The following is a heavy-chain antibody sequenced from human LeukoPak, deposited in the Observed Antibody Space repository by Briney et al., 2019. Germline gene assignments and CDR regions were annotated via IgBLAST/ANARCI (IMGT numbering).Heavy chain of an antibody. D-gene: IGHD5-18*01. CDR1: GLTFSSYA. Sequence: GGSLRLSCAVTGLTFSSYAMSWVRQAPGKGPEWVSDISGSGGTTHYADSVKGRFSISRDNSKNTLYLQMSSLRAEDTAVYYCAKDGGYSYGPAYGMDVWGQGTTVTVSS. V-gene: IGHV3-23*01. J-gene: IGHJ6*02. CDR3: AKDGGYSYGPAYGMDV. CDR2: ISGSGGTT.